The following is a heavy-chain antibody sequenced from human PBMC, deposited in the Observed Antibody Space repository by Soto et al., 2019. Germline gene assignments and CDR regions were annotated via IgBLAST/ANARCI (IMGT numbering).Heavy chain of an antibody. J-gene: IGHJ6*03. CDR2: FDPEDGET. CDR1: GYTLTDLS. D-gene: IGHD1-1*01. V-gene: IGHV1-24*01. Sequence: ASVKLSCKVSGYTLTDLSMHWVRQAPGKGLEWMGGFDPEDGETIYAQKFQGRVTMTEDTSTDTAYMELSSLRSEDTAVYYCATGPASYKTTLYYYYYYYMDVWGKGTTVTVSS. CDR3: ATGPASYKTTLYYYYYYYMDV.